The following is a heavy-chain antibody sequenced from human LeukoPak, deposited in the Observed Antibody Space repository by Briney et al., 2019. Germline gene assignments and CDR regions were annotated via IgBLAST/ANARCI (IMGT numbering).Heavy chain of an antibody. D-gene: IGHD3-10*01. V-gene: IGHV3-7*01. CDR3: ARSRITMVRGVITMYYFDY. CDR1: GFTFSGYW. CDR2: IKQDGSEK. Sequence: PGGSLRLSCAASGFTFSGYWMSWVRQAPGKGLEWVANIKQDGSEKYYVDSVKGRFTISRDNAKNSLYLQMNSLRAEDTAVYYCARSRITMVRGVITMYYFDYWGQGTLVTVSS. J-gene: IGHJ4*02.